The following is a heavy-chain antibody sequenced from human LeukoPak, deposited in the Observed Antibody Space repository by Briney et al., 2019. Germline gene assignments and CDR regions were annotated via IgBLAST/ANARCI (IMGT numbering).Heavy chain of an antibody. CDR3: ARESLEGVKYYYGMDV. J-gene: IGHJ6*02. CDR2: MTPNSGDT. CDR1: GYTFTNYD. Sequence: ASVKVSCKASGYTFTNYDINWVRQATGQGLEWMGWMTPNSGDTGYAQKFQGRVTMTRDTSTSTVYMELSSLRSDDTAVYYCARESLEGVKYYYGMDVWGQGTTVTVPS. V-gene: IGHV1-8*01. D-gene: IGHD2-8*01.